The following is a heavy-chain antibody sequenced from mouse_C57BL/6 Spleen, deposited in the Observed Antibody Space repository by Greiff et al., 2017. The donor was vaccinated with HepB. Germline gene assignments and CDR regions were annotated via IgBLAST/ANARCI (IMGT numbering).Heavy chain of an antibody. J-gene: IGHJ4*01. CDR3: ARRRGDYRGYAMDY. CDR2: IYPGSGST. V-gene: IGHV1-55*01. Sequence: QVQLQQPGAELVKPGASVKMSCKASGYTFTSYWITWVKQRPGQGLEWIGDIYPGSGSTNYNEKFKSKATLTVDTSSSTAYMQLSSLTSEDSAVYYCARRRGDYRGYAMDYWGQGTSVTVSS. CDR1: GYTFTSYW. D-gene: IGHD2-12*01.